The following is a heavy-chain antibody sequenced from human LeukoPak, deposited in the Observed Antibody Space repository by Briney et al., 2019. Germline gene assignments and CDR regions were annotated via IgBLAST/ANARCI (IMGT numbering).Heavy chain of an antibody. CDR3: AREGYCSGGSCYQH. D-gene: IGHD2-15*01. CDR2: INPNSGGT. J-gene: IGHJ4*02. Sequence: ASVKVSCKASGYTFTGYYMHWVRQAPRQGLEWMGRINPNSGGTNYAQKFQGRVTMTRDTSISTAYMELSRLRSDDTAVYYCAREGYCSGGSCYQHWGQGTLVTVSS. CDR1: GYTFTGYY. V-gene: IGHV1-2*06.